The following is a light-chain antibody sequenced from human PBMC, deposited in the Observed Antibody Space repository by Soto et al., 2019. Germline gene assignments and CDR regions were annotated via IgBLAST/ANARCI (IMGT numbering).Light chain of an antibody. V-gene: IGKV1-5*01. J-gene: IGKJ2*01. CDR1: QSISSW. CDR3: QQYNSYPYT. CDR2: DAS. Sequence: DIQMNQSPSTLSASVGDRVTITCRASQSISSWLAGYQQKPGKAPKLLIYDASSLERGVPSSFSGSGPGTEFTLTISSLQPDDFATYYGQQYNSYPYTFGQGTKLEIK.